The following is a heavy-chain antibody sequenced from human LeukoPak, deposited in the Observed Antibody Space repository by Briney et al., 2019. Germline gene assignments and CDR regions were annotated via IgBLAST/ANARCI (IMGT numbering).Heavy chain of an antibody. CDR2: IIPIFGTA. V-gene: IGHV1-69*01. Sequence: SVKVSCKASGGTFSSYAISWVRQAPGQGLEWMGGIIPIFGTANYAQKFQGRVTITADESTSTAYMELSSLRSEDTAVYYCARDREPGYCSSTSCFNYFYYMDVWGKGTTVTISS. J-gene: IGHJ6*03. CDR1: GGTFSSYA. D-gene: IGHD2-2*01. CDR3: ARDREPGYCSSTSCFNYFYYMDV.